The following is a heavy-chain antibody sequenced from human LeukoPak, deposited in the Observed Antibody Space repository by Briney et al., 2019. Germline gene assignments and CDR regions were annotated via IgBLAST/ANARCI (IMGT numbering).Heavy chain of an antibody. CDR2: INSDGSST. V-gene: IGHV3-74*01. J-gene: IGHJ4*02. D-gene: IGHD5-12*01. CDR3: ARDSFSGYASGGSFDY. CDR1: GFTFSSYA. Sequence: GGSLRLSCAASGFTFSSYAMSWVRQAPGKGLVWVSRINSDGSSTSYADSVKGRFTISRDNAKNTLYLQMNSLRAEDTAVYYCARDSFSGYASGGSFDYWGQGTLVTVSS.